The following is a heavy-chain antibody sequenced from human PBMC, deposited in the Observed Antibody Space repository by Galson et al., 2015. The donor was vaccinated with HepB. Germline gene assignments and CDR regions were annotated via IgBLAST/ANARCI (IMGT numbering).Heavy chain of an antibody. D-gene: IGHD3-10*01. Sequence: SLRLSCAASGFTFSSYAMHWVRQAPGKGLEWVAVISYDGSNKYYADSVKGRFTISRDNSKNTLYLQMNSLRAEDTAVYYCARDHGLLWFGESPDYYFDYWGQGTLVTVSS. CDR2: ISYDGSNK. J-gene: IGHJ4*02. V-gene: IGHV3-30-3*01. CDR1: GFTFSSYA. CDR3: ARDHGLLWFGESPDYYFDY.